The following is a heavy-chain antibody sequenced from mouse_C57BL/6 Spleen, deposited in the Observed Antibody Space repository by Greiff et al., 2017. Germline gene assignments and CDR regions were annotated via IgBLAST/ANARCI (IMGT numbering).Heavy chain of an antibody. V-gene: IGHV1-76*01. Sequence: QVQLQQSGAELVRPGASVKLSCKASGYTFTDYYINWVKQRPGQGLEWIARIYPGSGNTYYNEKFKGKATLTAEKSSSTAYMQLSSLTSEDSAVYFCARGIGPRGNGAMDYWGQGTSVTVSS. CDR1: GYTFTDYY. D-gene: IGHD2-1*01. CDR3: ARGIGPRGNGAMDY. J-gene: IGHJ4*01. CDR2: IYPGSGNT.